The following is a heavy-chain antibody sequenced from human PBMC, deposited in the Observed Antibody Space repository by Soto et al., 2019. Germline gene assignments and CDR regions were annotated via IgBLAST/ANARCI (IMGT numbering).Heavy chain of an antibody. CDR2: FYYTGST. D-gene: IGHD3-22*01. Sequence: SETLSLTCTVTSVYISSYYCSWIRQPPGKGLEWIGYFYYTGSTNYNPSLKSRVTISIDASKNQFSLRLSSVTAADTAVYYCARSMHYSDGSNYSPFDYWGQGTLVTVSS. CDR3: ARSMHYSDGSNYSPFDY. CDR1: SVYISSYY. J-gene: IGHJ4*02. V-gene: IGHV4-59*12.